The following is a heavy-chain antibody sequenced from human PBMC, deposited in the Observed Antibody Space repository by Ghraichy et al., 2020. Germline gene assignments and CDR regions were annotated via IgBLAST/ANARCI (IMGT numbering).Heavy chain of an antibody. Sequence: GGSLRLSCAASGFIFSNYALSWVRQAPGKGLEWVSVISGSGDSIYYADSVKGRFTISRDSSKNTLFLQMNSLRAEDTAVYYCAKKGDGRGYRYGYFDYWGQGTLVAVSP. V-gene: IGHV3-23*01. CDR1: GFIFSNYA. J-gene: IGHJ4*02. D-gene: IGHD5-18*01. CDR2: ISGSGDSI. CDR3: AKKGDGRGYRYGYFDY.